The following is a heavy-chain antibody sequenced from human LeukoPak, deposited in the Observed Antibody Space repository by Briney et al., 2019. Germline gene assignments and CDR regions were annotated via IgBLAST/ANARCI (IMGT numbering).Heavy chain of an antibody. D-gene: IGHD3-3*01. CDR3: ARESQPTSEWLSLKRYYFDY. Sequence: PSETLSLTCTGSGGSIFCSRYFLGWIRQPPATVLEWLGSIYYSWSTYYNPSLKSRVTISVDTSKNQFSLKLSSVTAADTAVYYCARESQPTSEWLSLKRYYFDYWGQGTLVTVSS. J-gene: IGHJ4*02. CDR2: IYYSWST. V-gene: IGHV4-39*07. CDR1: GGSIFCSRYF.